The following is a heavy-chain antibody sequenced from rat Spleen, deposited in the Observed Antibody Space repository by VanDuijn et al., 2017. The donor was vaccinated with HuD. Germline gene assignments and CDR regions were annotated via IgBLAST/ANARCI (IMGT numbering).Heavy chain of an antibody. V-gene: IGHV5S10*01. CDR2: IIYDGSRT. D-gene: IGHD1-1*01. CDR3: TTGGITTVVTPNWFAY. CDR1: GFTFSDYN. Sequence: EVQLVESGGGLVQPGRSLKLSCAASGFTFSDYNMAWVRQAPKKGLEWVATIIYDGSRTSYRDSVKGRFTISRDNAKSTLYLQMDSLRSEDTATYYCTTGGITTVVTPNWFAYWGQGVMVTVSS. J-gene: IGHJ2*01.